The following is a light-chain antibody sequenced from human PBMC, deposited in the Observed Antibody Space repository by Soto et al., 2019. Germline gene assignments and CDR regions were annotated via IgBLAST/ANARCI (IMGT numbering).Light chain of an antibody. CDR2: DVS. CDR1: SSDVGGYNY. J-gene: IGLJ1*01. CDR3: SSYTSSSINYV. Sequence: QSVLTQPASVSGSTGQSITISCTGTSSDVGGYNYVSWYQQHPGKAPKLMIYDVSNRPSGVSNRFSGSKSGNTASLTISGLQAEDEADYYCSSYTSSSINYVFGTGTKVTVL. V-gene: IGLV2-14*01.